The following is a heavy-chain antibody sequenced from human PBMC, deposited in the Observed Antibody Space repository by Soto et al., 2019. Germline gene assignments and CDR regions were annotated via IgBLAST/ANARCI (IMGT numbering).Heavy chain of an antibody. CDR3: ARAAFYYASGLTTLYRMDV. D-gene: IGHD3-10*01. CDR2: ISTYNGDT. V-gene: IGHV1-18*01. Sequence: ASVKVSCKASGYTFTHYGISWVRQAPGQGLEWMGWISTYNGDTNYAQKFQGRISMTTDTSTSTSYMEVRSLRSDDSAVFYCARAAFYYASGLTTLYRMDVWGKGTTVTVSS. J-gene: IGHJ6*04. CDR1: GYTFTHYG.